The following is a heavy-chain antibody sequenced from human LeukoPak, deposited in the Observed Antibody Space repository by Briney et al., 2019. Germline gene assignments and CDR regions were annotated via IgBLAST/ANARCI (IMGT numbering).Heavy chain of an antibody. CDR2: INHSGST. CDR3: AGRPPGYCSGGSCYDYPFDY. D-gene: IGHD2-15*01. V-gene: IGHV4-34*01. Sequence: SETLSLTCAVYGGSFSGYYWSWIRQPPGKGLEWIGEINHSGSTNYNPSLKSRVTISVDTSKNQFSLKLSSVTAADTAVYYCAGRPPGYCSGGSCYDYPFDYWGQGTLVTVSS. CDR1: GGSFSGYY. J-gene: IGHJ4*02.